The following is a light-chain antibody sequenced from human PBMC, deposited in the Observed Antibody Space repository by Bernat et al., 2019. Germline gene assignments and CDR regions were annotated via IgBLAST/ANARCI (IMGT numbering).Light chain of an antibody. V-gene: IGKV1-33*01. CDR1: QNIRKY. J-gene: IGKJ3*01. CDR3: QQYDNLPTFT. Sequence: DIQMTQSPSSLSASVGDRVSISCQASQNIRKYSNWYQQKAAKAPKVLIYDASNLDTGVPSRFSGSGSGTLFTLTINNLQPEESATYYCQQYDNLPTFTFGPGTKVEIE. CDR2: DAS.